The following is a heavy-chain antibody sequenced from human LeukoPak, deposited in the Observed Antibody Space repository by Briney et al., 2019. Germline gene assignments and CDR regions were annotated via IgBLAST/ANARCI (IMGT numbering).Heavy chain of an antibody. Sequence: PSETLSLTCAVYGGSFSGYYWSWIRQPPGKGLEWIGEINHSGSTNYNPSHKSRVTISVDTSKNQFSLKLSSVTAADTAVYYCARGRRFTNWFDPWGQGTLVTVSS. CDR2: INHSGST. D-gene: IGHD3-10*01. J-gene: IGHJ5*02. CDR1: GGSFSGYY. V-gene: IGHV4-34*01. CDR3: ARGRRFTNWFDP.